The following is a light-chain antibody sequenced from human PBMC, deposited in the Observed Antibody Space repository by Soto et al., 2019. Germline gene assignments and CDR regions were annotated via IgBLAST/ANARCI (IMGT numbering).Light chain of an antibody. J-gene: IGLJ2*01. V-gene: IGLV2-23*01. CDR2: EGS. CDR3: CSYAGSSIVVV. Sequence: QSALTQPASVSGSPGQSITISCTGTSSDVGSYNFVSWYQQHPGKAPKVMIYEGSKRPSGVSNRFSGSKSGNTASLTISGLQAEDEADYYCCSYAGSSIVVVFGGGTKLTVL. CDR1: SSDVGSYNF.